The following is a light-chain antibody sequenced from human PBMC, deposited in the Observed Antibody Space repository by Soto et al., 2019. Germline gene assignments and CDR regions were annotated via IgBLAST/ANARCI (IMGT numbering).Light chain of an antibody. J-gene: IGKJ1*01. V-gene: IGKV1-5*01. CDR2: DAS. Sequence: DIQITQSPSTLSASVGDRVTITCRASQSISGWLAWYQQKPGKAPQLLVYDASTLQSAVASRFSGSGSGTEFTLIISGLQPDDSATYYCQQYTNTNNPWMFGQGTKV. CDR1: QSISGW. CDR3: QQYTNTNNPWM.